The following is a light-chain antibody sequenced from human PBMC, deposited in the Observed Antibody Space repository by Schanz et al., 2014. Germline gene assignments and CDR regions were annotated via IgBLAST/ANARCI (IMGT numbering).Light chain of an antibody. V-gene: IGKV3D-20*02. J-gene: IGKJ4*01. CDR1: QSVSNSY. Sequence: EIVLTQSPGTLSLSPGERATLSCRASQSVSNSYLTWYQQKPGQAPRLLIYGASSRATGIPDRFSGSGSGTDFTLTISSLEPEDFAVYYCQQRSNWPPEVTFGGGTKVEIK. CDR2: GAS. CDR3: QQRSNWPPEVT.